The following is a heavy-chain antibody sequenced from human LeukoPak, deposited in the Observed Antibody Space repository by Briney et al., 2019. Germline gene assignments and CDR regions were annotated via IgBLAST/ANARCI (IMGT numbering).Heavy chain of an antibody. V-gene: IGHV4-59*08. J-gene: IGHJ3*01. CDR3: ARLSNPGSMGAFDV. CDR2: IYYSGST. Sequence: PSETLSLTCTVSGGSISSYYWSWIRQPPGKGLEWIGYIYYSGSTNYNPSLKSRVTISVDTSKNQFSLKLSSVTAADTAVYYCARLSNPGSMGAFDVWGQGTVVTVSS. D-gene: IGHD2/OR15-2a*01. CDR1: GGSISSYY.